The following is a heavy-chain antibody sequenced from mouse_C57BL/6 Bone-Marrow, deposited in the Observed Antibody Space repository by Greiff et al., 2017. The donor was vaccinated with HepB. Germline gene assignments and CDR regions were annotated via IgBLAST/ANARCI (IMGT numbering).Heavy chain of an antibody. CDR3: ARHRKGYGDYFDY. CDR2: IWSDGST. V-gene: IGHV2-6-1*01. Sequence: VQRVESGPGLVAPSQSLSITCTVSGFSLTSYGVHWVRQPPGKGLEWLVVIWSDGSTTYNSALKSRLSISKDNSKSQVFLKMNSLQTDDTAMYYCARHRKGYGDYFDYWGQGTTLTVSS. D-gene: IGHD3-2*02. CDR1: GFSLTSYG. J-gene: IGHJ2*01.